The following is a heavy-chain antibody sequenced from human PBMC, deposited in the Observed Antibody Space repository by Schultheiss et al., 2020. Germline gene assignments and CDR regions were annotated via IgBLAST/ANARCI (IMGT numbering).Heavy chain of an antibody. J-gene: IGHJ3*02. V-gene: IGHV3-30*03. CDR3: ARDLGLWFRELLGAFDI. D-gene: IGHD3-10*01. Sequence: GGSLRLSCAASGFTFSSYAMSWVRQAPGKGLEWVAFVSSNGNNKYYADSVKGRFTISRDNSENTLYLQMNSLRAEDTAVYYCARDLGLWFRELLGAFDIWGQGTMVTVSS. CDR2: VSSNGNNK. CDR1: GFTFSSYA.